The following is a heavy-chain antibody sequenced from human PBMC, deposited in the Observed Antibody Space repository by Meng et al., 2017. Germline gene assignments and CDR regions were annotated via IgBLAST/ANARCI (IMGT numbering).Heavy chain of an antibody. CDR3: ARGAGYSSS. J-gene: IGHJ4*02. CDR1: GFTFSSYG. Sequence: GESLKISCAASGFTFSSYGMHWVRQAPGKGLEWVAVIWYDGSNKYYADSVKGRFTISRDNSKNTLYLQMNSLRAEDTAVYYCARGAGYSSSWGQGTLVTVSS. D-gene: IGHD6-13*01. V-gene: IGHV3-33*01. CDR2: IWYDGSNK.